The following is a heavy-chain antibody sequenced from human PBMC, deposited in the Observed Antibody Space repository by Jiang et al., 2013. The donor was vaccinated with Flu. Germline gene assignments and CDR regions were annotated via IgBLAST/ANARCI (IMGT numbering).Heavy chain of an antibody. J-gene: IGHJ3*02. V-gene: IGHV4-39*01. CDR1: GGSISSSSYY. CDR3: ARHGVVVAPDSPHHAFDI. CDR2: IYYSGST. Sequence: PSETLSLTCTVSGGSISSSSYYWDWIRQPPGKGLEWIGSIYYSGSTYYNPSLKSRVTISVDTSKNQFSLKLSSVTAAGTAVYYCARHGVVVAPDSPHHAFDIWGQGTMVTVSS. D-gene: IGHD2-15*01.